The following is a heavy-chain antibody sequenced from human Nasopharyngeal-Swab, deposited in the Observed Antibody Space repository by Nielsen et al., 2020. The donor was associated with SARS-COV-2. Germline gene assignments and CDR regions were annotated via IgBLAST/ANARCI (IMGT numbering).Heavy chain of an antibody. Sequence: SLRLSCAASGFTFSSYWMSWVRQAPGKGLEWVANIKQEGSEKYYVDSVKGRFTISRDNAKNPLYLQMNSLRAEDTAVYYCARGRYYGSGSSVDYWGQGTLVTVSS. D-gene: IGHD3-10*01. J-gene: IGHJ4*02. CDR1: GFTFSSYW. CDR2: IKQEGSEK. CDR3: ARGRYYGSGSSVDY. V-gene: IGHV3-7*01.